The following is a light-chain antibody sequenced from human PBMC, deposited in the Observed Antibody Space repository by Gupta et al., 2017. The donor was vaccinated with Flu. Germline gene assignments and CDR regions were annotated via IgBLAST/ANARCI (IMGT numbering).Light chain of an antibody. CDR3: QQSYKTPIT. Sequence: PSSLSASVGDRVTITCRASQSSSSYLNWYQQKPGKAPNLLIYTASSLQSGVPSRFSGSGSGTDFTLTISSLQPEDFATYFCQQSYKTPITFGQGTRLEIK. V-gene: IGKV1-39*01. J-gene: IGKJ5*01. CDR1: QSSSSY. CDR2: TAS.